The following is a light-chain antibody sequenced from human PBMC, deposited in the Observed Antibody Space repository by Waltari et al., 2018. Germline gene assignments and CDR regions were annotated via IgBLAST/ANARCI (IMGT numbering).Light chain of an antibody. CDR3: NSFTSDITWV. CDR1: NTDVGGHNH. J-gene: IGLJ3*02. V-gene: IGLV2-14*03. Sequence: QSALTQPASVSGSPGQSITISCTGTNTDVGGHNHVSWFQHHPGKVPKLIVFDVSSRPSGVSDRFSGAKSGNRASLAIAGLQAEDEADYYCNSFTSDITWVFGGGTKVTVL. CDR2: DVS.